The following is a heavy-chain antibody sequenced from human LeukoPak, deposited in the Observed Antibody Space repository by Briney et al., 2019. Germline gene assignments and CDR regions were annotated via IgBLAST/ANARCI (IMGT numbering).Heavy chain of an antibody. D-gene: IGHD5-24*01. V-gene: IGHV4-39*07. CDR1: GGSFSSSSYY. Sequence: SETLSLTCTVSGGSFSSSSYYWGWIRQPPGKGLEWIGSIYYSGSTYYNPSLKSRVTISVDTSKNQFSLKLSSVTAADTAVYYCARGLNPLGARWLQRYFDYWGQGTLVTVSS. CDR2: IYYSGST. J-gene: IGHJ4*02. CDR3: ARGLNPLGARWLQRYFDY.